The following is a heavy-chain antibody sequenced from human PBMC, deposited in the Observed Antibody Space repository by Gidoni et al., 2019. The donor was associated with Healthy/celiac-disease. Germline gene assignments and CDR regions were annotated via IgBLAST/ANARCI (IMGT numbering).Heavy chain of an antibody. D-gene: IGHD2-2*01. J-gene: IGHJ6*02. CDR3: ARHQGVARSSTSFPYYYGMDV. CDR1: GYSFTSYW. CDR2: IDPGDSDT. Sequence: EVQLVQSGAEVKKPGDSLKISCKASGYSFTSYWIGWVRQMPGKGLEWMGIIDPGDSDTRYSPSFQGQVTISADKSISTAYLQWSSLKASDTAMYYCARHQGVARSSTSFPYYYGMDVWGQGTTVTVSS. V-gene: IGHV5-51*01.